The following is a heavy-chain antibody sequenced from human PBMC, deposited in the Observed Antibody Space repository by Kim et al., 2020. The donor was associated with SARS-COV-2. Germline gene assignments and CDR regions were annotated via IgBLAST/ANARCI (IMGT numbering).Heavy chain of an antibody. V-gene: IGHV1-69*13. D-gene: IGHD4-17*01. CDR3: ARLTGDDYGDSNWFDP. Sequence: SVKVSCKASGGTFSSYAISWVRQAPGQGLEWMGGIIPIFGTANYAQKFQGRVTITADESTSTAYMELSSLRSEDTAGYYCARLTGDDYGDSNWFDPWGQGTLVTVSS. CDR2: IIPIFGTA. J-gene: IGHJ5*02. CDR1: GGTFSSYA.